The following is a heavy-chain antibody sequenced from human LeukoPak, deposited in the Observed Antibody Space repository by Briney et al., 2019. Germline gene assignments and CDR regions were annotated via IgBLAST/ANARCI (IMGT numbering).Heavy chain of an antibody. CDR1: GFTFSSYS. V-gene: IGHV3-48*01. Sequence: AGGSLRLSCAASGFTFSSYSMNWVRQAPGKGLEWVSYISSSSSTIYYADSVKGRFTISRDNAKNSLYLQMNSLRAEDTAVYYCARDDYYDPDAFDIWGQGTMVTASS. CDR2: ISSSSSTI. J-gene: IGHJ3*02. D-gene: IGHD3-22*01. CDR3: ARDDYYDPDAFDI.